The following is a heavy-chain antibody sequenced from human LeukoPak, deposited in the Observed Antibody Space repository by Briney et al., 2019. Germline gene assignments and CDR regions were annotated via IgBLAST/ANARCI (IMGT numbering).Heavy chain of an antibody. D-gene: IGHD3-22*01. CDR1: GFTFGSYA. CDR2: ISYDGSNK. Sequence: GGSLRLSCAASGFTFGSYAMHWVRQAPGKGLEWVAVISYDGSNKYYADSVKGRFTISRDNSKNTLYLQMNSLRAEDTAVYYCARGGEYYYDSSGYLDYWGQGTLVTVSS. J-gene: IGHJ4*02. V-gene: IGHV3-30-3*01. CDR3: ARGGEYYYDSSGYLDY.